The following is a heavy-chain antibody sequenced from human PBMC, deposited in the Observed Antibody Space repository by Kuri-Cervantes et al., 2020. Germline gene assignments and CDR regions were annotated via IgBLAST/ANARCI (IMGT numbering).Heavy chain of an antibody. Sequence: ESLKISCTVSGGSISSSGYYWGWIRQPPGRGLEWIGSIYHSGSTYYNPSLKSRVTISVDTSKNQFSLKLSSVTAADTAVYYCARTFSTVTTTDWFDPWGQGTLVTVSS. CDR2: IYHSGST. J-gene: IGHJ5*02. CDR1: GGSISSSGYY. V-gene: IGHV4-39*07. CDR3: ARTFSTVTTTDWFDP. D-gene: IGHD4-17*01.